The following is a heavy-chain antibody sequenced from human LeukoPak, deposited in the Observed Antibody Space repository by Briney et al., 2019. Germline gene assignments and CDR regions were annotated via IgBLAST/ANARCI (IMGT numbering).Heavy chain of an antibody. D-gene: IGHD3-22*01. CDR1: GYIFTSYF. CDR2: INPSGGST. V-gene: IGHV1-46*01. Sequence: ASVKVSCKASGYIFTSYFMHWVRQAPGQGLEWMGLINPSGGSTRYAQKFQGRVTMTRDTSTSTAYMELRSLRSDDTAVYYCARDGHRMYYYESSVYRFDYWGQGTLVTVSS. J-gene: IGHJ4*02. CDR3: ARDGHRMYYYESSVYRFDY.